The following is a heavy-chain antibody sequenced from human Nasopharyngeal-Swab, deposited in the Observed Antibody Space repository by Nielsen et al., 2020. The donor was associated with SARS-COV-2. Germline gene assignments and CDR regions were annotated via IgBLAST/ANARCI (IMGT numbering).Heavy chain of an antibody. CDR1: GFTFSNAW. J-gene: IGHJ4*02. D-gene: IGHD2-15*01. V-gene: IGHV3-15*01. CDR2: IKSKTDGGTT. Sequence: GGSLRLSCAASGFTFSNAWMSWVRQAPGKGLEWVGRIKSKTDGGTTDYAAPVKGRFTISRDNSKNTLYLQMNSLRAEDTAVYYCARDPPSYCSGGSCYSDYWGQGTLVTVSS. CDR3: ARDPPSYCSGGSCYSDY.